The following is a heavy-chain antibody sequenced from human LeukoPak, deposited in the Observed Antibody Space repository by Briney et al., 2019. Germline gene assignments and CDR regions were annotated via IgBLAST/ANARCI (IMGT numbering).Heavy chain of an antibody. J-gene: IGHJ5*02. CDR2: IYYSGST. CDR1: GGSISSHY. Sequence: SETLSLTCTVSGGSISSHYWSWIRQPPGKGLEWIGYIYYSGSTHYNPSLKSRVTISVDTSKNQFSLKLGPVTAADTAVYYCARMRDWFDPWGQGTLGTVSS. V-gene: IGHV4-59*11. CDR3: ARMRDWFDP.